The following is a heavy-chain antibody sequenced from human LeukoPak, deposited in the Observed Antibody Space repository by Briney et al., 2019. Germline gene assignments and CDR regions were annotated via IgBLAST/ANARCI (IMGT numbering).Heavy chain of an antibody. CDR1: GGTFSSYA. V-gene: IGHV1-46*01. CDR3: ARDSVGGNSVVGYFDY. D-gene: IGHD4-23*01. Sequence: ASVKVSCKASGGTFSSYAISWVRQAPGQGLEWMGIINPSGGSTSYAQKFQGRVTMTRDMSTSTVYMELSSLRSEDTAVYYCARDSVGGNSVVGYFDYWGQGTLVTVSS. CDR2: INPSGGST. J-gene: IGHJ4*02.